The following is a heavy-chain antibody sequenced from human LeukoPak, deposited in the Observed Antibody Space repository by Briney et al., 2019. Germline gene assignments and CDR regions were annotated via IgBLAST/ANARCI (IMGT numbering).Heavy chain of an antibody. CDR1: GFTFSSYA. V-gene: IGHV3-30-3*01. D-gene: IGHD6-6*01. J-gene: IGHJ5*02. Sequence: PGGSLRLSCAASGFTFSSYAMHWVRQAPGKGLEWVAVISYDGSNKYYADSVKGRFTISRDNSKNTLYLQMNSLRSEDTAVYYCVSSAYIAARPGIWFDPWGQGTLVTVSS. CDR3: VSSAYIAARPGIWFDP. CDR2: ISYDGSNK.